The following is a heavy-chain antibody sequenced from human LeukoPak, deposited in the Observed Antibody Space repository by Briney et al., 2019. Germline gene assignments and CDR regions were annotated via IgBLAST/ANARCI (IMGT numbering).Heavy chain of an antibody. CDR3: VRDRYDVLTGYNDAFDI. D-gene: IGHD3-9*01. Sequence: PGGSLRLSCAASGFTFSSYWMSWVRQAPGKGREWMANIKQDGSEKYYVDSVKGRFTISRDNAKNSLYLQMNSLRAEDTAVYYCVRDRYDVLTGYNDAFDIWGHGTLVAVSS. CDR1: GFTFSSYW. CDR2: IKQDGSEK. V-gene: IGHV3-7*01. J-gene: IGHJ3*02.